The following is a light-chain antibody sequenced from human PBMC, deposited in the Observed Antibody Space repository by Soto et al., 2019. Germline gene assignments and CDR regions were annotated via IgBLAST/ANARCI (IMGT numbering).Light chain of an antibody. Sequence: EIVMTQSPATLSVSPGERATLSCRASQSVSSNLAWYQQKPGQAPRLLIYGASTRATGIPARFSGSGSGIEFTLTISSLQSEEFAVYYCEQYNNWPPYTFGQGTQLEIK. CDR2: GAS. CDR1: QSVSSN. V-gene: IGKV3-15*01. J-gene: IGKJ2*01. CDR3: EQYNNWPPYT.